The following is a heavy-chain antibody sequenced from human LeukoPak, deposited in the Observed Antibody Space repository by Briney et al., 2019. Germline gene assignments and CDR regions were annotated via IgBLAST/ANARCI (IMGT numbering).Heavy chain of an antibody. V-gene: IGHV3-23*01. CDR2: ISGSGENT. CDR3: AKDFHYYGSGSYWPTDS. CDR1: GFTFSTCS. J-gene: IGHJ4*02. D-gene: IGHD3-10*01. Sequence: GGSLRLSCAASGFTFSTCSMHWVRQAPGKGLEWVSGISGSGENTYYADSVKGRFTISRDISKSTLYLQMTSLRAEDTAVYYCAKDFHYYGSGSYWPTDSWGQGTLVTVPS.